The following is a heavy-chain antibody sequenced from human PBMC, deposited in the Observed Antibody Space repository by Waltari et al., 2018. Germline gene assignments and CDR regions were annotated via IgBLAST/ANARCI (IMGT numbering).Heavy chain of an antibody. CDR1: GYTFTDHY. CDR2: INLNSGAA. V-gene: IGHV1-2*02. J-gene: IGHJ5*02. D-gene: IGHD1-1*01. CDR3: AKVSKTTTGPGT. Sequence: QVHLVQSGAEVKKPGASVKVSCTASGYTFTDHYIHWVRQAPGQGLECMGWINLNSGAANYAQSFQGRVTLTRDTSINTVYMELSRLRSDDTAVYYCAKVSKTTTGPGTWGQGTLITVSS.